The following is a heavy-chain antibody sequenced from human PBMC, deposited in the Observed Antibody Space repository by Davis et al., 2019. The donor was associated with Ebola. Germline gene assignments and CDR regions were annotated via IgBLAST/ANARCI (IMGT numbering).Heavy chain of an antibody. D-gene: IGHD2-2*01. J-gene: IGHJ3*02. Sequence: PGGSLRLSCAASGFTFSSYWMHWVRQAPGKGLVWVSRINSDGSSTSYADSVKGRFTISRDNAKNTLYLQMNSLRAEDTAVYYCARVGIVVVPAAQAEFDIWGQGTMVTVSS. CDR2: INSDGSST. CDR3: ARVGIVVVPAAQAEFDI. V-gene: IGHV3-74*01. CDR1: GFTFSSYW.